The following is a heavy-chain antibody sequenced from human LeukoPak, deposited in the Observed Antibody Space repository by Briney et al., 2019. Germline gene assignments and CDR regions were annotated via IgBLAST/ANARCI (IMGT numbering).Heavy chain of an antibody. CDR3: AKEGGRFGGDAFDV. CDR2: ISGSGGST. D-gene: IGHD3-16*01. Sequence: GGSLRLSCAASGFTFSNYAMCWVRQAPGKGLEWVSSISGSGGSTYYADSVKGRFTISRDNSKSTLYLQMNSLRVEDTAIYYCAKEGGRFGGDAFDVWGQGTTVTVS. CDR1: GFTFSNYA. J-gene: IGHJ3*01. V-gene: IGHV3-23*01.